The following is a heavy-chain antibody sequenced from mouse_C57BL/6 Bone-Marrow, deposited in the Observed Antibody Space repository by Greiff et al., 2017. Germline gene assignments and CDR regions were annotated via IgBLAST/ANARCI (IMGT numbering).Heavy chain of an antibody. D-gene: IGHD1-1*01. CDR3: ARFGFITTVVAQDY. J-gene: IGHJ2*01. CDR1: GYTFTDYY. Sequence: VQLKQSGPVLVKPGASVKMSCKASGYTFTDYYMNWVKQSHGKSLEWIGVINPYNGGTSYNQKFKGKATLTVDKSSSTAYMERNSLTSEDSAVYYCARFGFITTVVAQDYWGQGTTLTVSS. V-gene: IGHV1-19*01. CDR2: INPYNGGT.